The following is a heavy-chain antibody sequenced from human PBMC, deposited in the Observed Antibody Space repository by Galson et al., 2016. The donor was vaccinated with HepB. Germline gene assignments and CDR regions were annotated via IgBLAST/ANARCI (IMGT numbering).Heavy chain of an antibody. D-gene: IGHD3-10*01. V-gene: IGHV3-48*03. CDR1: GFTFSGHS. CDR3: ARDASGNFFFWFDP. Sequence: SLRLSCAASGFTFSGHSMNWVRQAPGKGLEWISYITSSGVTMYADSVKGRFTISRENAKNSVYLQMNSLRAEDTALYYCARDASGNFFFWFDPWGQGTHVTVSS. J-gene: IGHJ5*02. CDR2: ITSSGVTM.